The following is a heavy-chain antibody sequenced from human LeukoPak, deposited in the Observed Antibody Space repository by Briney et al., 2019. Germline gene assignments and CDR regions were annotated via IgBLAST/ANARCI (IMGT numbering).Heavy chain of an antibody. J-gene: IGHJ4*02. CDR1: GFTFSTYS. CDR2: ISSGSNYI. D-gene: IGHD1-26*01. Sequence: KPGGSLRLSCAVPGFTFSTYSMNWVRQAPGRGLEWVSSISSGSNYIYEADSVKGRFTISRDNAKKSLYLQMNSLRAEDTAVYYCARGLVGSTSVYFDYWGQGTLVTVSS. CDR3: ARGLVGSTSVYFDY. V-gene: IGHV3-21*01.